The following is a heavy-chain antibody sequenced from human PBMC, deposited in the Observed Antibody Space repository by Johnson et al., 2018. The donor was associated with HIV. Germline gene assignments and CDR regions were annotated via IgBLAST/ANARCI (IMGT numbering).Heavy chain of an antibody. CDR3: AKEYYYDSEEDAFDV. CDR2: IRYDGSKK. Sequence: QMMLVESGGGVVQPGGSLRLSCAASGFTFSSYGMHWVRQAPGKGLEWVALIRYDGSKKYYADSVKGRFTISRDNSKNTMDLQMNSLRAEDTAVYYCAKEYYYDSEEDAFDVWGQGTMVTVSS. J-gene: IGHJ3*01. CDR1: GFTFSSYG. D-gene: IGHD3-22*01. V-gene: IGHV3-30*02.